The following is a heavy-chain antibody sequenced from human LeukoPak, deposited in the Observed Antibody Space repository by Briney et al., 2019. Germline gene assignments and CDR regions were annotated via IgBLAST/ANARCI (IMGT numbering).Heavy chain of an antibody. CDR1: GFPFSSYW. CDR2: MNSGGSST. Sequence: GGSLRLSCAASGFPFSSYWMHWVRQAPGKGLVWVSRMNSGGSSTSYADSVKGRFTISRGNAKNTVHLQMNSLRAEDTAVYYCAKTLHYGHFGKFDSWGQGTLVTVSS. J-gene: IGHJ4*02. CDR3: AKTLHYGHFGKFDS. D-gene: IGHD4-17*01. V-gene: IGHV3-74*01.